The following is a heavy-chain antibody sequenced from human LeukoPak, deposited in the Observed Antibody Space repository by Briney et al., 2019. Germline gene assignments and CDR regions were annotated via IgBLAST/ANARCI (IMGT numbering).Heavy chain of an antibody. V-gene: IGHV4-39*07. CDR2: IYYSGST. CDR1: GGSISSSSYY. CDR3: ARGHSQAERWLQFRYYYYYMDV. D-gene: IGHD5-24*01. J-gene: IGHJ6*03. Sequence: SETLSLTCTVSGGSISSSSYYWGWIRQPPGKGLEWIGSIYYSGSTYYNPSLKSRVTISVDTSKNQFSLKLSSVTAADTAVYYCARGHSQAERWLQFRYYYYYMDVWGKGTTVTVSS.